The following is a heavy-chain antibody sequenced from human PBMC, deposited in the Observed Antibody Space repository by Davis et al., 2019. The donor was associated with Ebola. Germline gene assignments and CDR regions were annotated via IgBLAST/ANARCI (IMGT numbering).Heavy chain of an antibody. CDR1: GYTFTSYD. CDR2: MNPNSGNT. CDR3: ARGRDIVVVPAAMRYYYYGMDV. J-gene: IGHJ6*02. Sequence: ASVKVSCKASGYTFTSYDINWVRQATGQGLEWMGWMNPNSGNTGYAQKFQGRVTMTRNTSISTAYMELSSLRSEDTAVYYCARGRDIVVVPAAMRYYYYGMDVWGQGTTVTVSS. V-gene: IGHV1-8*01. D-gene: IGHD2-2*01.